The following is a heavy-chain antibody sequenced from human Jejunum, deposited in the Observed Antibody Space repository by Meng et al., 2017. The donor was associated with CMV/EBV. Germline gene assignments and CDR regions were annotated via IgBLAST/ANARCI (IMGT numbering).Heavy chain of an antibody. CDR2: INSDATST. D-gene: IGHD5-12*01. CDR3: TRGQSGYGRFDS. J-gene: IGHJ5*01. Sequence: SGLILSSHWMHWVRQAPGKGLVWVSRINSDATSTSYADSVKGRFTITRDNAKDTLYLQMNSLRDEDLGVYYCTRGQSGYGRFDSWGQGTLVTVSS. CDR1: GLILSSHW. V-gene: IGHV3-74*01.